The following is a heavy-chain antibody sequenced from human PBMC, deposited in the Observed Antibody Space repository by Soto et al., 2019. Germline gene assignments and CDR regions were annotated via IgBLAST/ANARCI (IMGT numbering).Heavy chain of an antibody. Sequence: GGSLRLSCAASGFTVSSNYMSWVRQAPGKGLEWVSVIYSGGSTYYADSVKGRFTISRDNSKNTLYLQMNSLRAEDTAVYYCARATNIAVAGTFHFDYWGQGTLVTVSS. D-gene: IGHD6-19*01. CDR1: GFTVSSNY. CDR2: IYSGGST. J-gene: IGHJ4*02. V-gene: IGHV3-66*01. CDR3: ARATNIAVAGTFHFDY.